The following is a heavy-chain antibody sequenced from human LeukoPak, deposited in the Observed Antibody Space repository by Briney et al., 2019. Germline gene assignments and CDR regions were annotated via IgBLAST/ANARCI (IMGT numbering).Heavy chain of an antibody. CDR3: ARGQGATVPQVGKNWFDP. D-gene: IGHD1-26*01. CDR2: IFHSGST. Sequence: SETLSLTCSVSGYSIRSGFYWGWIRQPPGKGLEWIGSIFHSGSTYYNPSLKSRVTISVDTSKNQFSLKLSSVTAADTAIYYCARGQGATVPQVGKNWFDPWGQGTRVTVSS. CDR1: GYSIRSGFY. V-gene: IGHV4-38-2*02. J-gene: IGHJ5*02.